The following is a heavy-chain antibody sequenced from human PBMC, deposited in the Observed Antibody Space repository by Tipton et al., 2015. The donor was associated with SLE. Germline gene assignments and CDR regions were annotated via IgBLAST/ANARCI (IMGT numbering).Heavy chain of an antibody. D-gene: IGHD3-10*01. V-gene: IGHV3-15*01. CDR3: ARVSEGMVRELDY. CDR2: IKSKTDGGTT. CDR1: GFTFSNAW. J-gene: IGHJ4*02. Sequence: SLRLSCAASGFTFSNAWMSWVRQAPGKGLEWVGRIKSKTDGGTTDYAAPVKGRFTISRDDSKNTLYLQMNSLKTEDTAVYYCARVSEGMVRELDYWGQGTLVTVSS.